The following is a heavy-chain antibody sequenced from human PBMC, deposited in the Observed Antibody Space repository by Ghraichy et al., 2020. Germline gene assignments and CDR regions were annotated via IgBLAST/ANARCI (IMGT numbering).Heavy chain of an antibody. D-gene: IGHD2-2*01. V-gene: IGHV4-31*03. CDR1: GGSISSGGYY. J-gene: IGHJ4*02. CDR3: ARIKYCSSTSCNDGGDY. Sequence: SETLSLTCTVSGGSISSGGYYWSWIRQHPGKGLEWIGYIYVIGSTYYNPSLESRVTISVDTSKKQFSLKLSSVTAADTAVYYCARIKYCSSTSCNDGGDYWGQGTLVTVSS. CDR2: IYVIGST.